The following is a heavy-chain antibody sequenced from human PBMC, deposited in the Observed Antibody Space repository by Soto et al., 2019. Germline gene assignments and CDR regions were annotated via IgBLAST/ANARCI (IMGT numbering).Heavy chain of an antibody. CDR2: ISYDGSNK. V-gene: IGHV3-30*03. D-gene: IGHD5-12*01. CDR3: ARDYSCYDFLNYSYSVDV. Sequence: GGSLRLSCAASGFTFSSYGMHWVRQAPGKGLEWVAVISYDGSNKYYADSVKGRFTISRDNSKNTLYLQMNSLRAEDTAVYYCARDYSCYDFLNYSYSVDVWGKGPTVTVSS. CDR1: GFTFSSYG. J-gene: IGHJ6*03.